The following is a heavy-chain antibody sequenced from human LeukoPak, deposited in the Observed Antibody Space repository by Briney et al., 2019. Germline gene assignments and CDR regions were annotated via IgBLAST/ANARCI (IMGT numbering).Heavy chain of an antibody. CDR3: ARVGSAFDY. J-gene: IGHJ4*02. V-gene: IGHV3-74*01. Sequence: GGSLRLSCAASGFTFSSHWMSWIRQAPGKGLVWVSRIVGDGSSTNYADSVKGRFTISRDNAKNTLYLQMNSLRAEDTAVYYCARVGSAFDYWGQGTPVTVSS. D-gene: IGHD6-19*01. CDR2: IVGDGSST. CDR1: GFTFSSHW.